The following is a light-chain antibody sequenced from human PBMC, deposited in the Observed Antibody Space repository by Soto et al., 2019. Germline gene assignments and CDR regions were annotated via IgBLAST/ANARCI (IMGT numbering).Light chain of an antibody. CDR1: SSDVGGYNH. CDR2: DVS. Sequence: QSALTQPRSVSGSPGQSFTISCTGTSSDVGGYNHVSWYQQHPGKAPKLMIYDVSKRPSGVPDRFSGSKSGNTASLTISGLQAEDEADYYCCSYAGSSYVFGTGNKVTVL. CDR3: CSYAGSSYV. J-gene: IGLJ1*01. V-gene: IGLV2-11*01.